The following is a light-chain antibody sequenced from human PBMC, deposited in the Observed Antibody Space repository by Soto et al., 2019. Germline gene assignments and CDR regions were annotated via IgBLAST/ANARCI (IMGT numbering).Light chain of an antibody. J-gene: IGLJ1*01. V-gene: IGLV2-23*01. CDR1: SSDVGSYNL. Sequence: QSVLTQPASVSGSPGQSITISCTGTSSDVGSYNLVSWYQQHPGKAPKLMIYEGSKRPSGVSNRFSGSKSGNTASLTISGLQAEDEADYYCCSYTGSSPPYVFGTETKLTVL. CDR2: EGS. CDR3: CSYTGSSPPYV.